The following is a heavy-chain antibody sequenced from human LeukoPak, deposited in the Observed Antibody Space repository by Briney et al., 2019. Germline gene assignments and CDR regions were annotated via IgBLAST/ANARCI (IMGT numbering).Heavy chain of an antibody. V-gene: IGHV5-10-1*01. CDR2: IDPRDSYT. CDR1: GYSFISFW. Sequence: GESLKISCKGSGYSFISFWISWVRQVPGEGLEWMGRIDPRDSYTNYSPSLLGHVTISADRSITTAYLQWSSLKASDTAIYYCATHRVGRLPYGFDYWGQGTLVTVSS. CDR3: ATHRVGRLPYGFDY. D-gene: IGHD3/OR15-3a*01. J-gene: IGHJ4*02.